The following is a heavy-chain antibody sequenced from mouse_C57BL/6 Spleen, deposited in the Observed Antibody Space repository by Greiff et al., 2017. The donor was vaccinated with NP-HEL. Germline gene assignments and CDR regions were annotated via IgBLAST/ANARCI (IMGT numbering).Heavy chain of an antibody. CDR3: ARERGWDGSSLYYAMDY. D-gene: IGHD1-1*01. Sequence: VQLQQSGPELVKPGASVKIPCKASGYTFTDYNMDWVKQSHGKSLEWIGDINPNNGGTIYNQKFKGKATLTVDKSSSTAYMELRSLTSEDTAVYYCARERGWDGSSLYYAMDYWGQGTSVTVSS. V-gene: IGHV1-18*01. CDR2: INPNNGGT. J-gene: IGHJ4*01. CDR1: GYTFTDYN.